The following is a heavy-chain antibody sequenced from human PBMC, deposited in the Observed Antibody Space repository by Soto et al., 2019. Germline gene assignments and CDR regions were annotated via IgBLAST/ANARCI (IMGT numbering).Heavy chain of an antibody. Sequence: EVQLVESGGGLVQPGGSLRVSCAASGFTFRSHWIHWVRQAPGKGLEWVSRIETDGGGTSYADSVKGRFTISTDNAKNTVYLQMNGLRAEESAVYYCATVFDLWGQGTLVTVSS. CDR3: ATVFDL. CDR1: GFTFRSHW. V-gene: IGHV3-74*01. J-gene: IGHJ5*02. CDR2: IETDGGGT.